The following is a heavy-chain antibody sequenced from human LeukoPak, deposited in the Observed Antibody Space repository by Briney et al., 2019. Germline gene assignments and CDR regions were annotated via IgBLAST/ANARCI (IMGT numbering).Heavy chain of an antibody. CDR1: GFPFISYW. CDR2: IKKEGSEK. D-gene: IGHD3-22*01. CDR3: AREIISSGLHCYYLDV. Sequence: PGGSLRLPCVASGFPFISYWMSWAGHAPGKGLEGVANIKKEGSEKSYVDSVKGRFTISRDNTKNALYLQMDSQRAEDTAVCYCAREIISSGLHCYYLDVWGKGNAVSVSS. V-gene: IGHV3-7*01. J-gene: IGHJ6*03.